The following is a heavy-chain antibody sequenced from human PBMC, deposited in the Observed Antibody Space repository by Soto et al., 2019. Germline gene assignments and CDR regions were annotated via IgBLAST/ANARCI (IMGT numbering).Heavy chain of an antibody. CDR1: GDSVSSNSAA. CDR3: ARDRVAAAGXYYYDSSGSPYYYGMDV. J-gene: IGHJ6*02. V-gene: IGHV6-1*01. Sequence: SQTLSLTCAISGDSVSSNSAAWNWIRQSPSRGLEWLGRTYYRSKWYNDYAVSVKSRITINPDTSKNQFSLQLNSVTPEDTAVYYCARDRVAAAGXYYYDSSGSPYYYGMDVWGQGTTVTVSS. CDR2: TYYRSKWYN. D-gene: IGHD3-22*01.